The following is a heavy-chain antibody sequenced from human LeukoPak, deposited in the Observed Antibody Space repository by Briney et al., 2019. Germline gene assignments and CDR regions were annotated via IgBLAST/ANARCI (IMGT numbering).Heavy chain of an antibody. D-gene: IGHD3-22*01. V-gene: IGHV1-69*05. CDR1: GGTFSSYA. CDR3: ARGLVVITEGLFDY. J-gene: IGHJ4*02. Sequence: SVKVSCKASGGTFSSYAISWVRQAPGQGLEWMGRIIPIFGTANYAQKLQGRVTITTDESTSTAYMELSSLRSEDTAVYYWARGLVVITEGLFDYWGQGTLVTVSS. CDR2: IIPIFGTA.